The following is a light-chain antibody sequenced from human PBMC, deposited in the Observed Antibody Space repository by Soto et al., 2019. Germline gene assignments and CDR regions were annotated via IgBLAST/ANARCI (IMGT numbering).Light chain of an antibody. CDR1: ESVTSSY. J-gene: IGKJ1*01. CDR2: GAS. CDR3: QQYGSSPPWT. Sequence: EIVLTHSPGTLSLSPGERATLSCRASESVTSSYLAWYQQKPGQAPRLLIYGASSRATGIPDRFSGSGSGTDFTLTINRLEPEDFAVYYCQQYGSSPPWTFGQGTKVDIK. V-gene: IGKV3-20*01.